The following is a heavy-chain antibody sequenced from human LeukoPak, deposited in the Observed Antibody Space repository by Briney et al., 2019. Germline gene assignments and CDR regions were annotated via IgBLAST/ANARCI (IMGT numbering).Heavy chain of an antibody. CDR2: IYTSGST. J-gene: IGHJ6*03. CDR3: ASACDEKVHYYYYMDV. Sequence: SETLSLTCTVSGGSISSGSYYWSWIRQPAVKGLEWIGRIYTSGSTNYNPSLKSRVTISVDTSKNQFSLKLSSVTAADTAVYYCASACDEKVHYYYYMDVWGKGTTVTVSS. D-gene: IGHD4/OR15-4a*01. V-gene: IGHV4-61*02. CDR1: GGSISSGSYY.